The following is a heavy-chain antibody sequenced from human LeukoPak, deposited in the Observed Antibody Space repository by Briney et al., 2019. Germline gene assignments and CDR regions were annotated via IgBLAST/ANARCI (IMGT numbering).Heavy chain of an antibody. CDR3: ARHLSRDAFDI. J-gene: IGHJ3*02. CDR2: IYYSGST. CDR1: GGSISSYY. Sequence: PSETLSLTCTVSGGSISSYYWSWIRQPPGKGLEWIGSIYYSGSTYYNPSLKSRVTISVDTSKNQFSLKLSSVTAADTAVYYCARHLSRDAFDIWGQGTMVTVSS. V-gene: IGHV4-39*01.